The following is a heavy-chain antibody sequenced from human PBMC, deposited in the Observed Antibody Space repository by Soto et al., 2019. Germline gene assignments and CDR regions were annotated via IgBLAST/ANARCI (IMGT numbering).Heavy chain of an antibody. V-gene: IGHV3-30*18. J-gene: IGHJ4*02. CDR2: ISNDGSNK. CDR1: GFTFSNYG. CDR3: AKDGADTGTYNFDY. Sequence: QVQLVESGGGVVQPGMSLSLSCAASGFTFSNYGMNWVRQAPGKGLEWVTLISNDGSNKIYADSVKGRFTISRDNSKNTLYLQMTSLITEDTAVYYCAKDGADTGTYNFDYWGQGTLVTVSS. D-gene: IGHD1-26*01.